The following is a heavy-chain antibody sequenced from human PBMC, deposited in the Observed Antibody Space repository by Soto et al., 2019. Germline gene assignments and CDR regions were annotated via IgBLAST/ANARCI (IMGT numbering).Heavy chain of an antibody. CDR1: GTIFSSYT. V-gene: IGHV1-69*08. CDR2: IIPILGET. Sequence: QVQLVQSGAEVKKPGSSVRVSCKASGTIFSSYTISWVRQAPGQGLEWMGRIIPILGETNSAQKFQVRVTLTADKTTNTAYMKLNSLRLEDTALYYCARGLGGRMDDWGQGTTVTVSS. CDR3: ARGLGGRMDD. D-gene: IGHD3-16*01. J-gene: IGHJ6*02.